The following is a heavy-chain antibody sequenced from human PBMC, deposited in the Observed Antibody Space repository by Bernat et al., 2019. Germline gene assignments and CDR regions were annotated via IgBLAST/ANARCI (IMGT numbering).Heavy chain of an antibody. Sequence: QVQLVESGGGVVQPGRSLRLSCAASGFTFSSYAMHWVRQAPGKGLAWVAVISFDGNNKYYADSVKGRFTISRDNSKSTLFLQMNSLRAEDTAVYYCARGPPQYCSGDGCYLGLDYWGQGTLVTVSS. CDR3: ARGPPQYCSGDGCYLGLDY. V-gene: IGHV3-30-3*01. CDR1: GFTFSSYA. CDR2: ISFDGNNK. J-gene: IGHJ4*02. D-gene: IGHD2-15*01.